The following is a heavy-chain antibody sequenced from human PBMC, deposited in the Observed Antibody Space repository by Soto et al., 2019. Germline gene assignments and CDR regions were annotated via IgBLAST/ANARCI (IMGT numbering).Heavy chain of an antibody. V-gene: IGHV1-2*04. CDR1: GYTFTGYY. D-gene: IGHD1-26*01. J-gene: IGHJ6*02. CDR2: INPNSGGT. CDR3: ARSVGSVGYYYYYGMDV. Sequence: ASVKVSCKASGYTFTGYYMHWVRQAPGQGLEWMGWINPNSGGTNYAQKFQGWVTMTRDTSISTAYMELSRLRSDDTAVYYCARSVGSVGYYYYYGMDVWGQGTTVTVSS.